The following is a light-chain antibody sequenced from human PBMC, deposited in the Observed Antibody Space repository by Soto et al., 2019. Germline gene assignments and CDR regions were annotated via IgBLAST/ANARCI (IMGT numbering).Light chain of an antibody. CDR1: QNTRDW. V-gene: IGKV1-5*01. J-gene: IGKJ1*01. CDR3: QNYENYRWT. CDR2: DVS. Sequence: DTQMTQSPSSVSASVGDKLTITCRASQNTRDWVAWYQQKPGQAPKLLIYDVSKLFTGVPSRFSGSGSGRDFTLTITGLQPDDFATYFCQNYENYRWTCGQGNTGAIK.